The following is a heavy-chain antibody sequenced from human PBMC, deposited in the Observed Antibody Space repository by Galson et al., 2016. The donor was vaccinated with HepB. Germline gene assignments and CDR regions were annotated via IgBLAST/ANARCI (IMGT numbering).Heavy chain of an antibody. V-gene: IGHV1-18*01. CDR2: ITVYNGKT. CDR1: GYTFISFD. D-gene: IGHD3-10*01. Sequence: SVKVSCKASGYTFISFDIRWVRQAPGQGLEWMGRITVYNGKTEYAQRLQDRVTMTTDISTTTAYMEVRSLRSDDTAVYYCVRDCSGAGPYETSGEYLDHWGQGTLDTVFS. CDR3: VRDCSGAGPYETSGEYLDH. J-gene: IGHJ4*02.